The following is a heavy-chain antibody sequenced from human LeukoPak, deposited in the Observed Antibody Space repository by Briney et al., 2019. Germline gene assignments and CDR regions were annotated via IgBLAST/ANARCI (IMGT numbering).Heavy chain of an antibody. Sequence: SETLSLTCTVSGDSISSYFWSLIRQPPGKGLEWIGYISYSGSTNYSPSLKSRVTISVDTSKNQFSLKLSSVTAADTAVYYCARAAGDSPPYYYYMDVWGKGTTVTVSS. CDR1: GDSISSYF. CDR2: ISYSGST. CDR3: ARAAGDSPPYYYYMDV. J-gene: IGHJ6*03. D-gene: IGHD3-10*01. V-gene: IGHV4-59*01.